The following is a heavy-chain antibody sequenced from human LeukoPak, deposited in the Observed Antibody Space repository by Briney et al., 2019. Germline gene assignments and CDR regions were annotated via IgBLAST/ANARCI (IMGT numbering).Heavy chain of an antibody. CDR3: ARKRSSGYHYYYYYMDV. J-gene: IGHJ6*03. V-gene: IGHV4-34*01. Sequence: SETLSPTCAVYGGSFSGYYWSWIRQPPGKGLEWIGEINHSGSTNYSPSLKSRVTISVDTSKNQFSLKLSSVTAADTAVYYCARKRSSGYHYYYYYMDVWGKGTTVTVSS. D-gene: IGHD3-22*01. CDR1: GGSFSGYY. CDR2: INHSGST.